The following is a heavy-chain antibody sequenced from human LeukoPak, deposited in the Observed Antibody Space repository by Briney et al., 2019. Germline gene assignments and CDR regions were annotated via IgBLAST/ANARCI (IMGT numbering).Heavy chain of an antibody. CDR2: IWYDGSNK. J-gene: IGHJ5*02. V-gene: IGHV3-33*06. CDR1: GFTFSSYG. D-gene: IGHD2-2*02. Sequence: PGRSLRLSCAASGFTFSSYGMHWVRQAPGKGLEWVAVIWYDGSNKYYADSVKGRFTISRDNSKNTLYLQMNSLRAEDTAIYYCAKDLRYCSTTRCYKEWFDPWGQEPWSPSPQ. CDR3: AKDLRYCSTTRCYKEWFDP.